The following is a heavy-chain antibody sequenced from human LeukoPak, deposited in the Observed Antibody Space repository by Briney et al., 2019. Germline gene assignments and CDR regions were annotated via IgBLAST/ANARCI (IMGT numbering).Heavy chain of an antibody. CDR3: ARDWNYGGGFDY. V-gene: IGHV3-74*01. J-gene: IGHJ4*02. D-gene: IGHD1-7*01. CDR1: GFTFSSYW. Sequence: GGSLRLSCAASGFTFSSYWMHWVRQAPGKGLVWVSRINTDGSSTSYADSVKGRFTISRDNAKDTLYLQMNSLRAEDTAVYYCARDWNYGGGFDYWGQGTLVTVSS. CDR2: INTDGSST.